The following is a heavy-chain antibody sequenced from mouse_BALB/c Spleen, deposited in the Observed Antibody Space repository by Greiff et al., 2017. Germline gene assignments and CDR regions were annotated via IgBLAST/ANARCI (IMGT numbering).Heavy chain of an antibody. D-gene: IGHD2-10*01. CDR1: GFTFSSYA. V-gene: IGHV5-6-5*01. CDR2: ISSGGST. J-gene: IGHJ4*01. Sequence: EVMLVESGGGLVKPGGSLKLSCAASGFTFSSYAMSWVRQTPEKRLEWVASISSGGSTYYPDSVKGRFTISRDNARNILYLQMSSLRSEDTAMYYCARGAYYGNYGDAMDYWGQGTSVTVSS. CDR3: ARGAYYGNYGDAMDY.